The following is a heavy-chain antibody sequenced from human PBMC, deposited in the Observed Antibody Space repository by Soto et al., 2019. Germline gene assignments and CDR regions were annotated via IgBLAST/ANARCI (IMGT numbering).Heavy chain of an antibody. CDR1: GGSFSGYY. V-gene: IGHV4-34*01. D-gene: IGHD3-10*01. CDR3: ARGVGTMVRLDWFDP. Sequence: QVQLQQWGAGLLKPSETLSLTCAVYGGSFSGYYWSWIRQPPGKGLEWIGEINHSGSTNYNPSLKSRVTISVDTSKNQFSLKLSSVTAADTAVYYCARGVGTMVRLDWFDPLGQGTLVTVSS. J-gene: IGHJ5*02. CDR2: INHSGST.